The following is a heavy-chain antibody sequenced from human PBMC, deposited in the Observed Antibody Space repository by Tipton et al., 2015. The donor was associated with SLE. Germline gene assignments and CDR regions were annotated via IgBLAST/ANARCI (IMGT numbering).Heavy chain of an antibody. D-gene: IGHD2-8*01. J-gene: IGHJ4*02. CDR2: IYYSGATTT. CDR1: GDSISSKY. Sequence: TLSLTCTISGDSISSKYWSWIRQPPGKGLEWVGFIYYSGATTTNYNPSLERRLTISIDTSRNQFPLELRSVTAADTAVYYCAKLGYCTDDICYTGIDHWGQGTPVTVSS. V-gene: IGHV4-59*08. CDR3: AKLGYCTDDICYTGIDH.